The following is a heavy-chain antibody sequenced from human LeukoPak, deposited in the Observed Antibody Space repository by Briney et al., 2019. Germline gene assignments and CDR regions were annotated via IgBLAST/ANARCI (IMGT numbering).Heavy chain of an antibody. J-gene: IGHJ4*02. CDR2: INHSGST. V-gene: IGHV4-34*01. Sequence: PSETLSLTCAVYGGSFSGYYWSWIRQPPGKGLEWIGEINHSGSTNYNPSLKSRVTISVDTSKNQFSLKLSSVTAADTAVYYCARGRRVLLWFGETVVDYWGQGTLVTVSS. CDR3: ARGRRVLLWFGETVVDY. D-gene: IGHD3-10*01. CDR1: GGSFSGYY.